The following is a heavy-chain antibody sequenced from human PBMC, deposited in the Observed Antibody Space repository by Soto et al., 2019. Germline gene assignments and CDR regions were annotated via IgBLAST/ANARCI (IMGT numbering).Heavy chain of an antibody. V-gene: IGHV4-4*07. Sequence: QVQLQGSGPGLVRPSGTLSLTCSVSGASVTDYSWTWIRQPAGRGLEWIGLIYRSGSTTYNPSLESRVTMSLDTSKTQFSLRLTSVTAAETAVYYCARVFYTDSGGYPRPIFDSWSQGTRVTVSS. D-gene: IGHD3-22*01. CDR1: GASVTDYS. J-gene: IGHJ4*02. CDR3: ARVFYTDSGGYPRPIFDS. CDR2: IYRSGST.